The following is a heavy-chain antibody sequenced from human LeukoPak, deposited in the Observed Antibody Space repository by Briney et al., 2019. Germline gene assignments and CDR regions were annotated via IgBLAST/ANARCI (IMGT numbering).Heavy chain of an antibody. CDR1: GFTFSSYA. CDR2: ISGSGGST. V-gene: IGHV3-23*01. Sequence: GGSLRLSCAASGFTFSSYAMSWVRQAPGKGLEWVSAISGSGGSTYYADSVKGRFTISRDNSKNTLYLQMNSLRAEDTAVYYCAKSSRRVLRFLEWLSDWFDPWGQGTLVTVSS. D-gene: IGHD3-3*01. J-gene: IGHJ5*02. CDR3: AKSSRRVLRFLEWLSDWFDP.